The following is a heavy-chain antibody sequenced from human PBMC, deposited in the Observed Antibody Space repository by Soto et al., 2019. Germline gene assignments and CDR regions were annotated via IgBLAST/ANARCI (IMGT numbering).Heavy chain of an antibody. D-gene: IGHD1-26*01. V-gene: IGHV3-23*01. Sequence: GGSLRVSCAASGFIFENFGMSWVHQAPGKGLEWISSISGSGFKKYYADSVKGRFTISRDNSKSTVYLELNNLSAEDTAVYHCAKNQGVELVPLATVDWFDPWGQGSVDTVSS. CDR3: AKNQGVELVPLATVDWFDP. J-gene: IGHJ5*02. CDR1: GFIFENFG. CDR2: ISGSGFKK.